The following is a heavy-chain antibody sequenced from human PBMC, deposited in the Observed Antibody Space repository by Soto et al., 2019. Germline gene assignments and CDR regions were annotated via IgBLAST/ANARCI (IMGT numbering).Heavy chain of an antibody. V-gene: IGHV1-69*06. J-gene: IGHJ4*02. CDR2: IIPIFGTA. D-gene: IGHD3-22*01. Sequence: KVSCKASGGTFSSYAISWVRQAPGQGLEWMGGIIPIFGTANYAQKFQGRVTITADKSTSTAYMELSSLRSEDTAVYYCARPYYYDSSGYYFDYWGQGTLVTVSS. CDR3: ARPYYYDSSGYYFDY. CDR1: GGTFSSYA.